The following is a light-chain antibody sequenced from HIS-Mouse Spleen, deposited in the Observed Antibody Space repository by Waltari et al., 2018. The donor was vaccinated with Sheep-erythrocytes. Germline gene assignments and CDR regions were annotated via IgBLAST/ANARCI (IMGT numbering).Light chain of an antibody. Sequence: QSALNQPASVSGAPGQSISISCTGTSSDVGSDNLVSRDQQQPGKAPKRMSYEGSKLPSGVSNSFSGSKCGNTDSLPISGLQAEDEADYYCCSYAGSSTPWVFGGGTKLTVL. J-gene: IGLJ3*02. CDR3: CSYAGSSTPWV. CDR1: SSDVGSDNL. V-gene: IGLV2-23*01. CDR2: EGS.